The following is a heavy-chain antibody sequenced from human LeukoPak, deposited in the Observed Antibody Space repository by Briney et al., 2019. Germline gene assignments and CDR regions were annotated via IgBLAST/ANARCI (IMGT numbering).Heavy chain of an antibody. CDR2: IKQDGSEK. Sequence: PGGSLRLSCAASGFTFSSYWMSWVRQAPGKGLEWVANIKQDGSEKYYVDSVKGRFTISRDNAKNSPYLQMNSLRAEDTAVYYCARMRRVDYYDSSGYFDYWGQGTLVIVSS. CDR1: GFTFSSYW. D-gene: IGHD3-22*01. V-gene: IGHV3-7*03. J-gene: IGHJ4*02. CDR3: ARMRRVDYYDSSGYFDY.